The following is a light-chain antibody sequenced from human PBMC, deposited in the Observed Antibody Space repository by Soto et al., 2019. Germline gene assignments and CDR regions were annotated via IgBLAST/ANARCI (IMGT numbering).Light chain of an antibody. V-gene: IGKV3-11*01. J-gene: IGKJ4*01. CDR2: DAS. CDR1: QSVGYH. CDR3: QQRSDWPLT. Sequence: EIVLTHSPATLSLSPGERATLSCRASQSVGYHLAWYQQKPGQAPRLLIYDASNRATGIPARFSGSGSGTDFTLAISSLEPEDFAVYYCQQRSDWPLTFGGGTK.